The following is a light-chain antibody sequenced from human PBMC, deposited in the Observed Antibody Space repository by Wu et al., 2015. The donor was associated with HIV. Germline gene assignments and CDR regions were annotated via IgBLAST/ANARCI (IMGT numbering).Light chain of an antibody. J-gene: IGKJ1*01. CDR3: QHRSNWPT. CDR2: GAS. Sequence: EIVLTPVSSHPVFVSGRRATLSCRASQSIARDLAWYQQKPGQSPRLLIYGASDRATGIPDRFSGSGSGTDFTLTISSLEPEDFAVYYCQHRSNWPTFGQGTKVEIQ. CDR1: QSIARD. V-gene: IGKV3-11*01.